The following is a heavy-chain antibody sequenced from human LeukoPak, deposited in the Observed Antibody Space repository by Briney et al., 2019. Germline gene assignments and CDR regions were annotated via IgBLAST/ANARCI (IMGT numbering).Heavy chain of an antibody. Sequence: GGSLRLSCVTSGFAFNNYGMHWVRQAPGKGLEWVSAISGGGGTTYYADSVKGRFTISRDNSKNTLFLQMNSLRAEDTAVYYCAIDREGLSGGYDLEYFDYWGQGTLVTVSS. CDR1: GFAFNNYG. J-gene: IGHJ4*02. D-gene: IGHD5-12*01. CDR2: ISGGGGTT. V-gene: IGHV3-23*01. CDR3: AIDREGLSGGYDLEYFDY.